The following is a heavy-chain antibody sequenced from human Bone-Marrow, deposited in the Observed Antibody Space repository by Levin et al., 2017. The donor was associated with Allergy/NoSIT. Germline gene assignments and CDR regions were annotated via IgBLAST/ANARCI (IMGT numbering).Heavy chain of an antibody. D-gene: IGHD6-19*01. V-gene: IGHV3-21*01. J-gene: IGHJ1*01. CDR2: ISSSSSYI. CDR1: GFTFSSYS. CDR3: ARGGSVAGTFQH. Sequence: LSLTCAASGFTFSSYSMNWVRQAPGKGLEWVSSISSSSSYIYYADSVKGRFTISRDNAKNSLYLQMNSLRAEDTAVYYCARGGSVAGTFQHWGQGTLVTVSS.